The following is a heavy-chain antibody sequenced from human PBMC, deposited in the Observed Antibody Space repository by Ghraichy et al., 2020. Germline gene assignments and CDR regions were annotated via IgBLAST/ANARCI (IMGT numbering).Heavy chain of an antibody. CDR3: AREGRGRDGYNLGYFDY. J-gene: IGHJ4*02. CDR1: GGSISSGGYS. D-gene: IGHD5-24*01. Sequence: SETLSLTCAVSGGSISSGGYSWSWIRQPPGKGLEWIGYIYHSGSTYYNPSLKSRVTISVDRSKNQYSLKLSSVTAADTAVYYCAREGRGRDGYNLGYFDYWGQGTLVTVSS. V-gene: IGHV4-30-2*01. CDR2: IYHSGST.